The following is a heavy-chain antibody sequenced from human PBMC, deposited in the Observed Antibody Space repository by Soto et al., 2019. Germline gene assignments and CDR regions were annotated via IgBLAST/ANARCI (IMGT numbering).Heavy chain of an antibody. CDR3: AKDGGRRPSSGSTY. V-gene: IGHV3-23*01. CDR1: EFTFSSYA. J-gene: IGHJ4*02. Sequence: GGSLRLSCAASEFTFSSYAMSWVRQAPGKGLEWVSGISGSGDSTYYADSVKGRFTISRDNSKNTLYLQMNSLRAEDTAVYYCAKDGGRRPSSGSTYWGKGTLVTVSS. D-gene: IGHD6-19*01. CDR2: ISGSGDST.